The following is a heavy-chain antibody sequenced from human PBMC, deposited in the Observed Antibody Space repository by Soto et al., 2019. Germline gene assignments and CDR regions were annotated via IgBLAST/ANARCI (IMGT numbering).Heavy chain of an antibody. Sequence: HXGGSLRLSCVASGFTFSSYGMSWVRQAPGKGLEWVSIISYDGSRKYYGDSVKGRFTISRDNSKNTLYLQMNSLRAEDTAVYYCAKDQGGYAPYYFDYWGQGTLVTVSS. D-gene: IGHD5-12*01. CDR3: AKDQGGYAPYYFDY. CDR1: GFTFSSYG. V-gene: IGHV3-30*18. J-gene: IGHJ4*02. CDR2: ISYDGSRK.